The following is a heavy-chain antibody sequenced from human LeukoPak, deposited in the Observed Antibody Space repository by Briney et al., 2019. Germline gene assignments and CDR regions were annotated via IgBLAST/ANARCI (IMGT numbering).Heavy chain of an antibody. D-gene: IGHD3-3*01. CDR3: ATYPVTYYDVWSGFSGVFDY. V-gene: IGHV3-21*01. CDR1: GFTFSSYS. CDR2: ISSSSSYI. J-gene: IGHJ4*02. Sequence: PGGSLRLSCEASGFTFSSYSMNWVRHAPGKGLEWVSSISSSSSYIYYADSVKGRFTISRDNAKNSLYLQMNSLRAEDTAVYYGATYPVTYYDVWSGFSGVFDYWGQGTLVTVSS.